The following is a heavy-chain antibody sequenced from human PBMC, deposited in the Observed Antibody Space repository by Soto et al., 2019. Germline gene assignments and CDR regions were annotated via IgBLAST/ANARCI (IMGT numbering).Heavy chain of an antibody. CDR3: ARDSRRLYDSSGWTLLTDY. CDR2: ISYDGSNK. V-gene: IGHV3-30-3*01. D-gene: IGHD3-22*01. CDR1: GFTFSSYA. J-gene: IGHJ4*02. Sequence: QVQLVESGGGVVQPGRSLRLSCAASGFTFSSYAMHWVRQAPGKGLEWVAVISYDGSNKYYADSVKGRFTISRDNSKNTLYLQMNSLRAEDTAVYYCARDSRRLYDSSGWTLLTDYWGQGTLVTVSS.